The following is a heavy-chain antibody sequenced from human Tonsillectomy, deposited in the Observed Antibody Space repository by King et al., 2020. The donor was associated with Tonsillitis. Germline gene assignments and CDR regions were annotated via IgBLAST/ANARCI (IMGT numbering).Heavy chain of an antibody. CDR1: GFTFSSYE. CDR3: ARYYGSGTYLDY. CDR2: ISSSGSAI. J-gene: IGHJ4*02. D-gene: IGHD3-10*01. V-gene: IGHV3-48*03. Sequence: VQLVESGGGLVQPGGSLRLSCAASGFTFSSYEMNWVRQAPGKGLEWVSYISSSGSAIFYADSVKGRFTISRDNAKNSLYLQMNSLRAEATALYYCARYYGSGTYLDYWGQGTLVTVSS.